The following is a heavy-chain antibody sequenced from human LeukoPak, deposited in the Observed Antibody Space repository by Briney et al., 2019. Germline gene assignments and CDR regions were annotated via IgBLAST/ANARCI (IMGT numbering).Heavy chain of an antibody. CDR1: GYTFTGYY. D-gene: IGHD2-2*01. J-gene: IGHJ5*02. CDR2: INPNSGGT. V-gene: IGHV1-2*02. Sequence: ASVKVSCKASGYTFTGYYMHWVRQAPGQALEWMGWINPNSGGTNYAQKFQGRVTMTRDTSISTAYMELSRLRSDDTAVYYCAREVVVVPAANWFDPWGQGTLVTVSS. CDR3: AREVVVVPAANWFDP.